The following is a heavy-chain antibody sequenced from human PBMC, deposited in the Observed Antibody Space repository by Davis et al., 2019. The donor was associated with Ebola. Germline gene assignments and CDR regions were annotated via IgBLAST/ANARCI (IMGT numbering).Heavy chain of an antibody. J-gene: IGHJ6*02. D-gene: IGHD6-6*01. CDR2: ISGSGGST. V-gene: IGHV3-23*01. Sequence: PGGSLRLSCAASGFTFSNAWMSWVRQAPGKGLEWVSAISGSGGSTYYADSVKGRFTISRDNSKNTLYLQMNSLRAEDTAVYYCAKDHSSSSDYYYYGMDVWGQGTTVTVSS. CDR1: GFTFSNAW. CDR3: AKDHSSSSDYYYYGMDV.